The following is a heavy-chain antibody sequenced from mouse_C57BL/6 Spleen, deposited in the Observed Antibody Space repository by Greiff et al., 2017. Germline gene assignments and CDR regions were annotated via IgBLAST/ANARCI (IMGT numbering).Heavy chain of an antibody. D-gene: IGHD2-3*01. CDR3: ARNACPYDGDLYYFGD. CDR1: GFSLTSYA. V-gene: IGHV2-9-1*01. CDR2: IWTGGGT. Sequence: VMLVESGPGLVAPSQSLSITCTVSGFSLTSYAISWVRQPPGKGLEWLGVIWTGGGTNYNSAPKSRLSIGKDNSKSQVFLKMNSLQTDDTARNYGARNACPYDGDLYYFGDWGQGTTLTVSA. J-gene: IGHJ2*01.